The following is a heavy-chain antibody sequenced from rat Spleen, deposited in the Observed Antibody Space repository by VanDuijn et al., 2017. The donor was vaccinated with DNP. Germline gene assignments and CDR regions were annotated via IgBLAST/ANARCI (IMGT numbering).Heavy chain of an antibody. CDR2: ISYDGSST. CDR3: ARHGTGSFFDY. Sequence: EVQLVESGGGLVQPGRSLKLSCAASGFTFSDYNMAWVRQAPKKGLEWVATISYDGSSTYYRDSVKGRFTVSRDNAKSTLYLQMDSLRSEDTATYYCARHGTGSFFDYWGQGVMVTVSS. D-gene: IGHD5-1*01. J-gene: IGHJ2*01. CDR1: GFTFSDYN. V-gene: IGHV5-7*01.